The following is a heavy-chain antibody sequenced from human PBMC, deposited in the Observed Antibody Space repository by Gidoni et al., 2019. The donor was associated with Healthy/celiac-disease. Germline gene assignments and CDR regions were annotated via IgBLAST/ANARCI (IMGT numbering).Heavy chain of an antibody. Sequence: TISRDNSKNTLYLQMNSLRAEDTAVYYCAKFSDCSSTSCYSRLRDYWGQGTLVTVSS. CDR3: AKFSDCSSTSCYSRLRDY. D-gene: IGHD2-2*01. V-gene: IGHV3-23*01. J-gene: IGHJ4*02.